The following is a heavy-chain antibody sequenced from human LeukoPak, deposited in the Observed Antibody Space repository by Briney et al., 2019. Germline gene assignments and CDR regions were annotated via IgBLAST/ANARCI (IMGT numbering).Heavy chain of an antibody. CDR2: ISAYNGNT. Sequence: ASVKVSCKASGYTFTSYGISWVRQAPGQGLEWMGWISAYNGNTNYAQKLQGRVTMTTDTSTSTAYMELRSLRSDDTAVYYCARAPLSSRGNYYYYMDVWGKGATVTVSS. D-gene: IGHD6-13*01. CDR1: GYTFTSYG. CDR3: ARAPLSSRGNYYYYMDV. V-gene: IGHV1-18*01. J-gene: IGHJ6*03.